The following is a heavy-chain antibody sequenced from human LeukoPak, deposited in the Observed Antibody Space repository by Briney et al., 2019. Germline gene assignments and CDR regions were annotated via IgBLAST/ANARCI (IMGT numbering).Heavy chain of an antibody. CDR1: GFTFSSYN. CDR2: ISSSSTYI. CDR3: ARDQGGSDPYYFDY. D-gene: IGHD1-26*01. V-gene: IGHV3-21*01. Sequence: GGSLRLSCAASGFTFSSYNMNWVRQAPGKGLEWVSSISSSSTYIYYADSVKGRFTISRDNAKKSLYLQMNSLRAEDTALYYCARDQGGSDPYYFDYWGQGTLVTVPS. J-gene: IGHJ4*02.